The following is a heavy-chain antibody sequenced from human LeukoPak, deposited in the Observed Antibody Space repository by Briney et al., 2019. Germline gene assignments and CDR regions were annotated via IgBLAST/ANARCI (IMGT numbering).Heavy chain of an antibody. J-gene: IGHJ4*02. Sequence: ASVKVSCKASGYTFTGYYMHWVRQAPGQGLEWMGWINPNSGGTNYAQKFQGRVTMTRDTSISTAYMELSRLRSGDTAVYYCAKKGWLQFRFDYWGQGTLVTVSS. CDR1: GYTFTGYY. D-gene: IGHD5-24*01. CDR3: AKKGWLQFRFDY. CDR2: INPNSGGT. V-gene: IGHV1-2*02.